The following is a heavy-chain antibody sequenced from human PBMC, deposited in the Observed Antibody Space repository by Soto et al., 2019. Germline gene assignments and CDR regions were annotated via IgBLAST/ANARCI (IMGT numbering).Heavy chain of an antibody. D-gene: IGHD3-22*01. CDR2: ISSSGSTI. V-gene: IGHV3-11*01. Sequence: GGSLRLSCATSGFPFSAFAMNWVRQAPGKGLEWVSYISSSGSTIYYADSVKGRFTISRDNAKNSLYLQMNSLRAEDTAVYYCARSPYYYDSSGYWGYWGQGTLVTVSS. CDR1: GFPFSAFA. CDR3: ARSPYYYDSSGYWGY. J-gene: IGHJ4*02.